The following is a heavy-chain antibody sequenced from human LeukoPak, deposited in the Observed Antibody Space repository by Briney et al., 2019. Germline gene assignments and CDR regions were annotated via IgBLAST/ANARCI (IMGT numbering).Heavy chain of an antibody. J-gene: IGHJ6*02. CDR2: IYYSGST. CDR1: GGSISSSNYY. V-gene: IGHV4-39*02. Sequence: SETLSLTCTVSGGSISSSNYYWGWIRQPPGKGLGWLGSIYYSGSTYYNPSLKSRVTISVDTSKNHFSLKLSSVTAADTAVYYCARRTQDYYYYYGMDVWGQGTTVTVSS. CDR3: ARRTQDYYYYYGMDV. D-gene: IGHD2-2*01.